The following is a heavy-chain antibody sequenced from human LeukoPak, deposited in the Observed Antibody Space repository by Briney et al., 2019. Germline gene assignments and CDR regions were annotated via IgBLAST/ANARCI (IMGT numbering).Heavy chain of an antibody. CDR3: ARDIATVVHQD. J-gene: IGHJ4*02. Sequence: GASVKVSCKASGYTFSSYGISWVRQAPGQGLEWMGWISGYNGNTNYVQRFQGRVTMTTDTSTTTAYMELRNLRSDVTPVYYCARDIATVVHQDWGQGTLVTVSS. D-gene: IGHD2-15*01. V-gene: IGHV1-18*01. CDR2: ISGYNGNT. CDR1: GYTFSSYG.